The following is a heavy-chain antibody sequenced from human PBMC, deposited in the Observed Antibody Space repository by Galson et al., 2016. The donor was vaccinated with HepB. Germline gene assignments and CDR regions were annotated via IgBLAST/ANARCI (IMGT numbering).Heavy chain of an antibody. D-gene: IGHD4-23*01. CDR3: AKDADFGGIDDY. CDR1: GFTFSRYG. J-gene: IGHJ4*02. CDR2: ISNEGI. V-gene: IGHV3-30*18. Sequence: SLRLSCAASGFTFSRYGMHWVRQAPGKGLEWLSVISNEGILYADSVKGRFTGSRDNSKNAQYLQMNSLRPEETAVYYCAKDADFGGIDDYWGQGTLVIVSS.